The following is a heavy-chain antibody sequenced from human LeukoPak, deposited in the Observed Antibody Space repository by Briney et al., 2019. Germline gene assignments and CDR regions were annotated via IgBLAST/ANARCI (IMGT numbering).Heavy chain of an antibody. J-gene: IGHJ6*02. V-gene: IGHV1-46*01. CDR1: GYTVTINH. D-gene: IGHD3-3*01. Sequence: ASVNVSCTASGYTVTINHIHWVRQAPGQGLEWMGVINPSGDSTSYAPNFQGRVTVTRDTSTSTVYMELSSLRSDDTAVYYCAREPYDFWSGYYSGGGYYGMDVWGQGTTVTVSS. CDR3: AREPYDFWSGYYSGGGYYGMDV. CDR2: INPSGDST.